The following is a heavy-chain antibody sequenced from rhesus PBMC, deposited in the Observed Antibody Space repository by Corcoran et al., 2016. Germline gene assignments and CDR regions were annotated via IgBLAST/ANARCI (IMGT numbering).Heavy chain of an antibody. D-gene: IGHD6-31*01. V-gene: IGHV3-136*01. CDR2: ISYTGKTI. CDR3: TRASIAAAGTFDY. CDR1: GFTFSSYD. Sequence: EVQLVESGGGLVQPGGSLRLSCSASGFTFSSYDMIWVRQAPGKGLGWVSYISYTGKTIYYADAVKGRFTISRDNAKNSLSLQMSSLRAEDTAVYYCTRASIAAAGTFDYWGQGVLVTVSS. J-gene: IGHJ4*01.